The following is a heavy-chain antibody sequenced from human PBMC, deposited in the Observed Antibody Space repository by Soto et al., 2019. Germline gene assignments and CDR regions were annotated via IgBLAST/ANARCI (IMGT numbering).Heavy chain of an antibody. Sequence: SVKVSCKASGGTFSSYAISWVRQAPGQGLEWMGGIIPIFGTANYAQKFQGRVTITADESTSTAYMELRSLRSDDTAVYYCAARATVTGDYQFDYWGQGTLVTVSS. CDR1: GGTFSSYA. CDR3: AARATVTGDYQFDY. J-gene: IGHJ4*02. CDR2: IIPIFGTA. V-gene: IGHV1-69*13. D-gene: IGHD4-4*01.